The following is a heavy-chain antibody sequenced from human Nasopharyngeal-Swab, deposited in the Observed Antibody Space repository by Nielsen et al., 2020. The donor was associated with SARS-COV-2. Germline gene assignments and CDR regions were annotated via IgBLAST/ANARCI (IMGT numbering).Heavy chain of an antibody. V-gene: IGHV1-2*06. CDR3: ARARGVRGVFSGRYYYYSMDV. D-gene: IGHD3-10*01. Sequence: ASVKVSCKASGYTFTGYYMHWVRQAPGQGLEWMGRINPNSGGTNYAQKFQGRVTMTRDTSISTAYMELSRLRSDDTAVYYCARARGVRGVFSGRYYYYSMDVWGKGTTVTVSS. CDR1: GYTFTGYY. CDR2: INPNSGGT. J-gene: IGHJ6*03.